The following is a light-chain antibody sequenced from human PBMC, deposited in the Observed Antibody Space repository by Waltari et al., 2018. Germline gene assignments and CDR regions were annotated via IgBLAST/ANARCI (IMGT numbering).Light chain of an antibody. CDR1: VLSTQF. CDR3: QSTDGRGPSWL. V-gene: IGLV3-25*03. J-gene: IGLJ3*02. Sequence: SYELPQPPSVAVSPGQTARTTCSGDVLSTQFTYWYQQKPGQVPVVVSYKDDQRPSAIPVRFSGSKSVTTGTLTITGVQAEDEADYHCQSTDGRGPSWLFGGGTKLTVL. CDR2: KDD.